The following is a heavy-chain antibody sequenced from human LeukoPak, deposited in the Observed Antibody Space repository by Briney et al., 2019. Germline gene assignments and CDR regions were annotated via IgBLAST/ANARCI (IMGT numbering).Heavy chain of an antibody. CDR3: ANILSGYPDY. Sequence: PGGSLRLPCAASGFTFSSYSMNWVRQAPGKGLEWVSSISSSSSYIYYADSVKGRFTISRDNSKNTLYLQMNSLRAEDTAVYYCANILSGYPDYWGQGTLVTVSS. V-gene: IGHV3-21*04. J-gene: IGHJ4*02. CDR2: ISSSSSYI. CDR1: GFTFSSYS. D-gene: IGHD3-9*01.